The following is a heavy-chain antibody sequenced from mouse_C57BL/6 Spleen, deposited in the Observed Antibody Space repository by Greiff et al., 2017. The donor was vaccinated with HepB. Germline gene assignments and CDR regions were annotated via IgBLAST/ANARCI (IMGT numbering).Heavy chain of an antibody. Sequence: EVKLMESGGGLVKPGGSLKLSCAASGFTFSDYGMHWVRQAPEKGLEWVAYISSGSSTIYYADTVKGRFTISRDNAKNTLFLQMTSLRSEDTAMYYCARLGYYDGAMDYWGQGTSVTVSS. CDR3: ARLGYYDGAMDY. CDR1: GFTFSDYG. V-gene: IGHV5-17*01. CDR2: ISSGSSTI. D-gene: IGHD1-1*01. J-gene: IGHJ4*01.